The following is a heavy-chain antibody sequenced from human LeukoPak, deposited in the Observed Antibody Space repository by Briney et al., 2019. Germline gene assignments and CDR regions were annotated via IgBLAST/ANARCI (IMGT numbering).Heavy chain of an antibody. Sequence: SETLSLTCTVSGGSISSSSYYWGWIRQPPGKGLEWIGSIYYSGSTYYNPSLKSRVTISVDTSKNQFSLKLSSVTAADTAVYYCAREGRITIFGVVNRSPETNWFDPWGQGTLVTVSS. V-gene: IGHV4-39*07. CDR2: IYYSGST. CDR3: AREGRITIFGVVNRSPETNWFDP. J-gene: IGHJ5*02. D-gene: IGHD3-3*01. CDR1: GGSISSSSYY.